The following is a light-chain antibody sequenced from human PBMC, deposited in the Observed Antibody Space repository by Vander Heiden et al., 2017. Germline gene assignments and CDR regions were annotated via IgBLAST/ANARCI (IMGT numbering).Light chain of an antibody. CDR1: QSISSY. V-gene: IGKV1-39*01. CDR2: AAS. J-gene: IGKJ4*01. CDR3: QQSDSTPIT. Sequence: DIEMTHSPSSLSASVGDRVTITCRASQSISSYLNWYQQKPGKAPKLLIYAASSLQSGVPSRFSGSGSGTDFTLTISRLQPEDFATYYFQQSDSTPITFGGGTKVEIK.